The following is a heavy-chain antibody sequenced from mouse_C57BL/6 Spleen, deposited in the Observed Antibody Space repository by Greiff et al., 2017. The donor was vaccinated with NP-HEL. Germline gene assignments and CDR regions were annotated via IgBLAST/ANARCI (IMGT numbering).Heavy chain of an antibody. V-gene: IGHV1-82*01. CDR3: ARSNYGNYKDYFDY. CDR1: GYAFSSSW. J-gene: IGHJ2*01. D-gene: IGHD2-1*01. CDR2: IYPGDGDT. Sequence: VQLQQSGPELVKPGASVKISCKASGYAFSSSWMNWVKQRPGKGLEWIGRIYPGDGDTNYNGKFKGKATLTADKSSSTAYMQLSSLTSEDSAVYFCARSNYGNYKDYFDYWGQGTTLTVSS.